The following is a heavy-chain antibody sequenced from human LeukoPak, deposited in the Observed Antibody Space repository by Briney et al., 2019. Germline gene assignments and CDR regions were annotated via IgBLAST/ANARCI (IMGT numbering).Heavy chain of an antibody. J-gene: IGHJ3*02. Sequence: DSVKGRFTISRDNSKSTLYLQMNSLRAEDTAVYYCAKAPPPYCSGGSCFDAFDIWGQGTMVTVSS. D-gene: IGHD2-15*01. V-gene: IGHV3-23*01. CDR3: AKAPPPYCSGGSCFDAFDI.